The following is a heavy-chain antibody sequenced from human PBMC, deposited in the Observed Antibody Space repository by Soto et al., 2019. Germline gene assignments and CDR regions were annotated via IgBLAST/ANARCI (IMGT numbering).Heavy chain of an antibody. D-gene: IGHD3-22*01. CDR3: ARDKYYYGTSGYRNFDY. V-gene: IGHV4-38-2*02. Sequence: PSETLSLTCAVSGSSISSGSYWGWIRQPPGKGLEWIGSIYHSGSTYYNPSLKSRVSIPVDTSKNQFSLKLTSVTAADTAVYYCARDKYYYGTSGYRNFDYWGQGTLVTVSS. CDR2: IYHSGST. J-gene: IGHJ4*02. CDR1: GSSISSGSY.